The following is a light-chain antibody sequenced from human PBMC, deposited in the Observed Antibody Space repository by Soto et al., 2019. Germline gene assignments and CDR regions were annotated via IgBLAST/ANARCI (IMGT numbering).Light chain of an antibody. J-gene: IGKJ4*01. CDR1: QSVGSD. Sequence: SPATLSVSPGERATLSCRASQSVGSDLAWYQQKPGQAPRLVIYDIFTRATGAPTRISGSGSGTEFTLTISSLQSEDFAVYYCQQYNSWPLTFGGGTKV. CDR2: DIF. CDR3: QQYNSWPLT. V-gene: IGKV3D-15*01.